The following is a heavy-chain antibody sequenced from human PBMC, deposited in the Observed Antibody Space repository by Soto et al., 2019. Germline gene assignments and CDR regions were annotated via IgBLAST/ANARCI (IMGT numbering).Heavy chain of an antibody. D-gene: IGHD2-15*01. CDR2: ISGSGGST. J-gene: IGHJ4*02. CDR1: GFTFSSYA. V-gene: IGHV3-23*01. Sequence: EVQLLESGGGLVQPGGSLRLSCAASGFTFSSYAMSWVRQAPGKGLEWVSAISGSGGSTYYADSVKGRFTISRDNSKNTLYLQMNSLRAEDTAVYYCAKDVIRMAVVVVAATRGPFDYWGQGTLVTVSS. CDR3: AKDVIRMAVVVVAATRGPFDY.